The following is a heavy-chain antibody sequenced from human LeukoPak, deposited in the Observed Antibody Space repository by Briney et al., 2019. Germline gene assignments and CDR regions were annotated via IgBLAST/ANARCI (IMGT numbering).Heavy chain of an antibody. CDR3: ARDRGFGQADV. J-gene: IGHJ6*04. CDR1: GFTFSGYW. D-gene: IGHD3-10*01. V-gene: IGHV3-7*01. CDR2: IKQDGGEK. Sequence: PGGSLRLSCAASGFTFSGYWMSWLRQAPGKGLEWVANIKQDGGEKYYVDSVKVRFTISRDNAKNSLYLQMNSLRAEDTAVYYCARDRGFGQADVWGKGTTVTVSS.